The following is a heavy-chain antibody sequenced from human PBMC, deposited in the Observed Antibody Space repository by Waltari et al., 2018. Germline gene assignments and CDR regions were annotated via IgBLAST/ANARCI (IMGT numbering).Heavy chain of an antibody. CDR1: GFTFRSYS. CDR2: NRYDSETM. V-gene: IGHV3-48*02. Sequence: VQLVESGGGFVQPGGSLRLSCAGSGFTFRSYSMNWFRQAAGKGREWLSYNRYDSETMYYADSVKGRFTISRDNAKNSMYLQMNSLRDDDTAVYYCARDLSESRGGYSDLDYWGQGTLVTVSS. D-gene: IGHD3-22*01. J-gene: IGHJ4*02. CDR3: ARDLSESRGGYSDLDY.